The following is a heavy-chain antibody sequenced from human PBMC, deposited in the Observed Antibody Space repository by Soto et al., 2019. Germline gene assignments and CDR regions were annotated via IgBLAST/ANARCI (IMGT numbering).Heavy chain of an antibody. J-gene: IGHJ4*02. CDR3: ARTRDIVDKAMVTYFDY. Sequence: GASVKVSCKASGYTFTSYAMHWVRQAPGQRLEWMGWINAGNGNTKYSQKFQGRVTITRDTSASTAYMELSSLRSEDTAVYYCARTRDIVDKAMVTYFDYWGKGTLVNVS. V-gene: IGHV1-3*01. CDR1: GYTFTSYA. CDR2: INAGNGNT. D-gene: IGHD5-18*01.